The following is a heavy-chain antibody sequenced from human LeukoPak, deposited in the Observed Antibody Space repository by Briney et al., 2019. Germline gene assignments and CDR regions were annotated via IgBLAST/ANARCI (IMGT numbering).Heavy chain of an antibody. Sequence: SETLSLTCTVSGYSISSGYYWGWIRQPPGKGLEWIASVHHSGTTFYNPSLRSRVTISVDTSKNQFSLKLSSVTAADTAVYYCARGAAAGTDEYFQHWGQGTLVTVSS. CDR3: ARGAAAGTDEYFQH. D-gene: IGHD6-13*01. CDR2: VHHSGTT. V-gene: IGHV4-38-2*02. CDR1: GYSISSGYY. J-gene: IGHJ1*01.